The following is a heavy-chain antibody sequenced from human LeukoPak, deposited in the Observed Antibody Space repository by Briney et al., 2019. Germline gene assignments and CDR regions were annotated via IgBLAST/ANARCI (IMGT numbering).Heavy chain of an antibody. CDR1: GGSISSYS. D-gene: IGHD6-19*01. J-gene: IGHJ4*02. CDR2: IYYSGST. CDR3: ARQLSGSRGLHY. V-gene: IGHV4-39*01. Sequence: SETLSLTCTVPGGSISSYSWGWVPQPPGKGLEWIGSIYYSGSTYYNPSLKSRVTISVDTSKNQFSLKLSSVTAADTAVYYCARQLSGSRGLHYWGQGTLVTVSS.